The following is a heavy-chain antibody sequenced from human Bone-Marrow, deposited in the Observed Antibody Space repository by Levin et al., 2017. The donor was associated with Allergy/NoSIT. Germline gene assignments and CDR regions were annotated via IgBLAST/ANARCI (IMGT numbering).Heavy chain of an antibody. V-gene: IGHV3-30*18. CDR3: AKDLNYGDYIFYFVS. J-gene: IGHJ4*02. Sequence: PGGSLRLSCAASGFTFSSYGMHWVRKAPGKGLEWVAVISDDGSNKDYADSVKGRFTISRDNSKNTLYLQMNRLRTADTAMYHCAKDLNYGDYIFYFVSWGQGTLVTVSS. CDR1: GFTFSSYG. CDR2: ISDDGSNK. D-gene: IGHD4-17*01.